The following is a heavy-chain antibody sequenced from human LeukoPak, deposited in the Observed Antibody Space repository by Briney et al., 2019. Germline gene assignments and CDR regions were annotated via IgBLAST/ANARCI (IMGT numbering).Heavy chain of an antibody. CDR3: ARGSRLVGPTASYPIDY. Sequence: PSETLSLTCTVSGVSIRSHYWSWIRQPPGKGLEWIGYIYYSGSTNYNPSLKSRITISVDTSKNQFSLKLFSVTAADTAVYYCARGSRLVGPTASYPIDYWGQGTLVTVSS. CDR2: IYYSGST. V-gene: IGHV4-59*11. CDR1: GVSIRSHY. J-gene: IGHJ4*02. D-gene: IGHD1-26*01.